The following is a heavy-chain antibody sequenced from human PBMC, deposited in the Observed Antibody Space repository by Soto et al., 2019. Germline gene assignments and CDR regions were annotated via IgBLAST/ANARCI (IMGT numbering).Heavy chain of an antibody. CDR2: IYSGGTT. V-gene: IGHV3-66*01. J-gene: IGHJ2*01. Sequence: EVQLEESGGGLVQPGGSLRLSCAASGFTVSSNYMSWVRQAPGKGLEWVSVIYSGGTTYYADSVKGRFTISRDNSKNTLYLQMNSLRAEYTAVYYCARAFDSSGYFYWYFDLWGRGTLVTVSS. CDR3: ARAFDSSGYFYWYFDL. CDR1: GFTVSSNY. D-gene: IGHD3-22*01.